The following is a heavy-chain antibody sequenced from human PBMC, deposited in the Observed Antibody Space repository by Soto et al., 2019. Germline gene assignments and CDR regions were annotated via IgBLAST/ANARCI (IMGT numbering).Heavy chain of an antibody. CDR1: GGSISSGGYY. J-gene: IGHJ4*02. V-gene: IGHV4-31*01. D-gene: IGHD1-26*01. Sequence: PSETLSLTCTVSGGSISSGGYYWSWIRQHPGKGLEWIGYIYYSGATYYNPSLKSQVTISVDTSKNQFSLKLRSVTGADTAVYYCARRYGGNFDYWGQGILVTVSS. CDR3: ARRYGGNFDY. CDR2: IYYSGAT.